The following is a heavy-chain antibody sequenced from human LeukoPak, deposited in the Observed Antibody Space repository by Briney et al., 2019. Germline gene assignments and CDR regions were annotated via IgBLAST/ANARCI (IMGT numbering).Heavy chain of an antibody. CDR2: ISSSGSTI. CDR3: AELGITMIGGV. V-gene: IGHV3-48*04. Sequence: SGGSLRLSCAASGFTFSSYWMSWVRQAPGKGLEWVSYISSSGSTIYYADSVKGRFTISRDNAKNSLYLQMNSLRAEDTAVYYCAELGITMIGGVWGKGTTVTLSS. J-gene: IGHJ6*04. D-gene: IGHD3-10*02. CDR1: GFTFSSYW.